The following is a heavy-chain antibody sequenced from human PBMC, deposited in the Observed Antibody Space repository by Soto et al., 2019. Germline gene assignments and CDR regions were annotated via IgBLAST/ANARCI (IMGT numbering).Heavy chain of an antibody. CDR1: GFTFSSYW. J-gene: IGHJ6*03. D-gene: IGHD3-10*01. V-gene: IGHV3-7*01. CDR2: IKQDGSEK. Sequence: GGSLRLSCAASGFTFSSYWMSWVRQAPGKGLEWVANIKQDGSEKYYVDSVKGRFTISRDNAKNSLYLQMNSLRAEDTAVYYCARGENYYGSGSYLMVYYYYYMDVWGKGTTVTVSS. CDR3: ARGENYYGSGSYLMVYYYYYMDV.